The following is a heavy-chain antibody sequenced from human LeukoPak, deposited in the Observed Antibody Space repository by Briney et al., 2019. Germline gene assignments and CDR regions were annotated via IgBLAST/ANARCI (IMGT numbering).Heavy chain of an antibody. CDR2: ISAYNGNT. CDR1: GFTFTNYG. CDR3: ARETPYGSGSYSNWFDP. D-gene: IGHD3-10*01. V-gene: IGHV1-18*01. Sequence: ASVKVSCKASGFTFTNYGFNWVRQAPGQGLEWMGWISAYNGNTLYAQIIQGRLSMTTDSSTSTVYMELTSLTSDDTAVYYCARETPYGSGSYSNWFDPWGQGTLVTVSS. J-gene: IGHJ5*02.